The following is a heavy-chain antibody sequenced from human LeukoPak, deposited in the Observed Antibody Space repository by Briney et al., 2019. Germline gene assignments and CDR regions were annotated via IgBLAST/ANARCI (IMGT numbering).Heavy chain of an antibody. V-gene: IGHV1-69*02. CDR2: IIPILGIA. J-gene: IGHJ5*02. D-gene: IGHD2-2*01. Sequence: ASVKVSCKASRGTFSSYSISWVRQAPGQGLEWMGRIIPILGIANYAQKSEGRVTITADKSTSTAYMELSSLRSEDTAVYYCARSGGGIVVVPAASNWFDPWGQRTLVTVFS. CDR3: ARSGGGIVVVPAASNWFDP. CDR1: RGTFSSYS.